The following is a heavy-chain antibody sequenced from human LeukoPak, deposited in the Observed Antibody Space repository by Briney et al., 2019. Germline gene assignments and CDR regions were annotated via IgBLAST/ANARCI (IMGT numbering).Heavy chain of an antibody. J-gene: IGHJ6*03. CDR1: GFTFSSYG. V-gene: IGHV3-23*01. Sequence: GGTLRLSCAASGFTFSSYGMSWVRQAPGKGLEWVSAISGSGGSTYYADSVKGRFTISRDNSKNTLYLQMNSLRAEDTAVYYCAKGAVAGFGGRLLYYYMDVWGKETTVTIS. CDR3: AKGAVAGFGGRLLYYYMDV. CDR2: ISGSGGST. D-gene: IGHD6-19*01.